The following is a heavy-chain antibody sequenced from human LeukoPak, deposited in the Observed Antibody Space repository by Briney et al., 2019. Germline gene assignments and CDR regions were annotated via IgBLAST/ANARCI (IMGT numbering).Heavy chain of an antibody. CDR3: AKALDSSSSRYQAFEE. CDR2: ISSSSGTI. D-gene: IGHD2-2*01. J-gene: IGHJ4*02. CDR1: GFTFSAYA. V-gene: IGHV3-48*04. Sequence: PGGSLRLSCAASGFTFSAYAMNWVRQAPGKGLEWVSYISSSSGTIYYADSVKGRFTISRDNAKSTLYLQMNSLRTEDTAVYYCAKALDSSSSRYQAFEEWGQGTLVTVSS.